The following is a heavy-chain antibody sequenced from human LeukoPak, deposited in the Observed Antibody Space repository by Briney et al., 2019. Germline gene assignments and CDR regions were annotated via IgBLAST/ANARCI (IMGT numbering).Heavy chain of an antibody. CDR1: GYIFTGYY. V-gene: IGHV1-2*02. CDR3: ARDCSSTSCYGY. J-gene: IGHJ4*02. Sequence: ASVKVSCKASGYIFTGYYLHWVRQAPGQGLERMGWINPHSGGTNYAEKFQGRVTMTSDTSIRTAYMELSSLRSEDTAVYYCARDCSSTSCYGYWGQGTLVTVSS. D-gene: IGHD2-2*01. CDR2: INPHSGGT.